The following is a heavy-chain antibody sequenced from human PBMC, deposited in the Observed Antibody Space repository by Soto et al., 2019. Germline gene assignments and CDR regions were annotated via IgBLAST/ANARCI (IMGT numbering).Heavy chain of an antibody. CDR3: ARFEQLVLH. D-gene: IGHD6-13*01. Sequence: QVQLVQSGAEVKKPGSSVKVSCKASGGTFSNFAISWVRQAPGQGLEWMGGFIPIFGTLNYAQRFQGRLTISADESTSTAYMELRRVGSEDTAVYYCARFEQLVLHWGQGTLVTVSS. CDR1: GGTFSNFA. CDR2: FIPIFGTL. V-gene: IGHV1-69*01. J-gene: IGHJ1*01.